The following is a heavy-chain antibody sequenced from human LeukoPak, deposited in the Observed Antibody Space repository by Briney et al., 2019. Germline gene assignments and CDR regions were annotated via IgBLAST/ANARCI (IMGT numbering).Heavy chain of an antibody. Sequence: PGGSLRLSCAASGFTFSTYGMNWLRQAPGKGVEWVSYISSSSNTIYYADSVKGRFTISRDNAKDSLFLQMNSLRVEDTAVYYCARAKGPYYYDSSGFAYWGQGTLVTVSS. CDR1: GFTFSTYG. CDR2: ISSSSNTI. CDR3: ARAKGPYYYDSSGFAY. D-gene: IGHD3-22*01. V-gene: IGHV3-48*03. J-gene: IGHJ4*02.